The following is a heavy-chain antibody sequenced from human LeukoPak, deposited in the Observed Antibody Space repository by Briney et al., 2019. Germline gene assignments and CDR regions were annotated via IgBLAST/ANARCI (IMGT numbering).Heavy chain of an antibody. CDR1: GFNFDDYA. V-gene: IGHV3-9*01. J-gene: IGHJ5*02. Sequence: GRSLRLSCAASGFNFDDYAMHWVRQAPGKGLEWVSGINWNSDTIEYADSVRGRFTISRDNAKNSLYLHMNSLRGEDTALYYCVKGAYDILSGNWFDPWGLGTLVTVSS. D-gene: IGHD3-9*01. CDR3: VKGAYDILSGNWFDP. CDR2: INWNSDTI.